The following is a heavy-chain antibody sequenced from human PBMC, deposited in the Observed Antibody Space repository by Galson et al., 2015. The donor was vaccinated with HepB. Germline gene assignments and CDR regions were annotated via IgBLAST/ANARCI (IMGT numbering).Heavy chain of an antibody. D-gene: IGHD1-26*01. J-gene: IGHJ3*02. CDR3: ARENIVGLREI. V-gene: IGHV4-59*02. CDR2: IYYSGST. CDR1: GGSVTTYY. Sequence: SETLSLTCTVSGGSVTTYYWSWIRQPPGKGLEWIGYIYYSGSTNSNPSLKSRVTLSVDTSKNQFSLKLSSVTAADTAVYYCARENIVGLREIWGQGTMVTVSS.